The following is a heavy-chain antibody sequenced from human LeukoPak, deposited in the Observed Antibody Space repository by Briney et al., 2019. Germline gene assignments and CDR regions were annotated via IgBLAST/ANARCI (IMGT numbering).Heavy chain of an antibody. V-gene: IGHV4-59*01. CDR1: GGSISSYY. D-gene: IGHD4-17*01. CDR3: ARGGGDYGLDY. J-gene: IGHJ4*02. Sequence: KPSGTLSLTCTVSGGSISSYYWSWIRQPPGKGLEWIGYIYYSGSTNYNPSLKSRVTISVDTSKNQFSLKLSSVTAADTAVYYCARGGGDYGLDYWGQGTLVTVSS. CDR2: IYYSGST.